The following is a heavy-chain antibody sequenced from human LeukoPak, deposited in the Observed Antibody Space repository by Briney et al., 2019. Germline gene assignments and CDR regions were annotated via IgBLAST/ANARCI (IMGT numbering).Heavy chain of an antibody. Sequence: PGGSLRLSCAASGFTFSSYAMSWVRQAPGKGLEWVSAISGSGGSTYYADSVKGRFTISRDNSKNTLYLQMNSLRAEDTAVYYCATARGPAPGYSSGWGDFDYWGQGPLVTVSS. CDR2: ISGSGGST. CDR1: GFTFSSYA. V-gene: IGHV3-23*01. J-gene: IGHJ4*02. D-gene: IGHD6-19*01. CDR3: ATARGPAPGYSSGWGDFDY.